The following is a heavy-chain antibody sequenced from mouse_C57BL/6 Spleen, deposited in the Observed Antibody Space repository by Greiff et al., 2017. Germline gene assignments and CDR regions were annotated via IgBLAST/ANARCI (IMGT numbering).Heavy chain of an antibody. CDR3: ARGGTTVVADYAMDY. Sequence: VQLQQSGAELVRPGTSVKVSCKASGYAFTNYLIEWVKQRPGQGLEWIGVINPGSGGTNYNEKFKGKATLTADKSSSTAYMQLSSLTSEDSAVYFCARGGTTVVADYAMDYWGQGTSVTVSS. J-gene: IGHJ4*01. V-gene: IGHV1-54*01. CDR1: GYAFTNYL. CDR2: INPGSGGT. D-gene: IGHD1-1*01.